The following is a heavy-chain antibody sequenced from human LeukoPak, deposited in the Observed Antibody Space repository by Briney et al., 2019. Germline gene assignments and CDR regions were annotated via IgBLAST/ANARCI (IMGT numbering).Heavy chain of an antibody. V-gene: IGHV3-48*03. Sequence: QPGGSLRLSCAASGFTFSSYEMNWVRQAPGKGLEWVSYISSNDSPIFYADSVKGRFTISRDNAKNSLSLLMNSLRAEDTAVYYCARDGGSGILDWGQGTLVTVSS. CDR3: ARDGGSGILD. J-gene: IGHJ4*02. CDR2: ISSNDSPI. CDR1: GFTFSSYE. D-gene: IGHD3-10*01.